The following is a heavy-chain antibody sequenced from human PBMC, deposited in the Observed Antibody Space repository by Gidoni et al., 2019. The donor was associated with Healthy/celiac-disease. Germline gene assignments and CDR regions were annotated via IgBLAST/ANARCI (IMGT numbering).Heavy chain of an antibody. V-gene: IGHV1-24*01. Sequence: QAPVKGLEWMGVFDPEDGETIYAQKFQGRVTMTEDTSTDTAYMELSSLRSEDTAVYYCATDGPPGYWGQGTLVTVSS. CDR3: ATDGPPGY. CDR2: FDPEDGET. J-gene: IGHJ4*02.